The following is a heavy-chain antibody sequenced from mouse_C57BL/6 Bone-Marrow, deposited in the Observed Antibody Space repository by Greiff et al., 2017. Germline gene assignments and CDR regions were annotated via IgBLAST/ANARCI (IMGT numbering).Heavy chain of an antibody. Sequence: EVQLKESGGGLVKPGGSLKLSCAASGFTFSSYAMSWVRQTPEKRLEWVATISDGGSYTYYPDNVKGRFTISRDNAKNNLYLQMSHLKSEDTAMYYCARDDVVSHFDYWGQGTTLTVSS. J-gene: IGHJ2*01. CDR1: GFTFSSYA. CDR2: ISDGGSYT. V-gene: IGHV5-4*01. CDR3: ARDDVVSHFDY. D-gene: IGHD1-1*01.